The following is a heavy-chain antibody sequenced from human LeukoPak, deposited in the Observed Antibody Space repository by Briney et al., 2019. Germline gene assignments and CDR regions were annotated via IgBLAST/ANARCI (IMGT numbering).Heavy chain of an antibody. D-gene: IGHD2-15*01. CDR2: ISSSSSTI. J-gene: IGHJ4*02. CDR3: AKAPRGYCSGGSCPTSY. V-gene: IGHV3-48*04. CDR1: GFTFSSYS. Sequence: PGGSLRLSCAASGFTFSSYSMNWVRQAPGKGLEWVSYISSSSSTIYYADSVKGRFTVSRDNAKNSLYLQMNSLRAEDTAVYYCAKAPRGYCSGGSCPTSYWGQGTLVTVSS.